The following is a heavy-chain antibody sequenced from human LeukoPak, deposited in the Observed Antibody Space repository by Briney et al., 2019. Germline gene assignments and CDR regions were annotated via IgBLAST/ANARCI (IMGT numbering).Heavy chain of an antibody. CDR3: ARGSYDYVWGSYHLYYFDY. Sequence: SETLSLTCTVSGGSISSSSYYWGWIRQPPGKGLEWIGSIYYSGSTYYNPSLKSRVTISVDASKNQFSLKLSSVTAADTAVYYCARGSYDYVWGSYHLYYFDYWGQGTLVTVSS. V-gene: IGHV4-39*01. D-gene: IGHD3-16*02. J-gene: IGHJ4*02. CDR1: GGSISSSSYY. CDR2: IYYSGST.